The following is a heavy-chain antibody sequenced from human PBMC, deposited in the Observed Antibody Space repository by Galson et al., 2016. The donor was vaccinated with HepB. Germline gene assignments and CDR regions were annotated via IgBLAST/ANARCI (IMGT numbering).Heavy chain of an antibody. CDR3: ARDWAYCSGDCFSAMGWFDP. J-gene: IGHJ5*02. V-gene: IGHV4-39*07. CDR2: IYYSGST. D-gene: IGHD2-21*02. CDR1: GGSISSSTYY. Sequence: SETLSLTCTVSGGSISSSTYYWAWIRQPPGKGLEWIGSIYYSGSTSYYPSLKSRVTISVDTSKNQFSLNLSSVTAADTAVYYCARDWAYCSGDCFSAMGWFDPWGQGTLVSVSS.